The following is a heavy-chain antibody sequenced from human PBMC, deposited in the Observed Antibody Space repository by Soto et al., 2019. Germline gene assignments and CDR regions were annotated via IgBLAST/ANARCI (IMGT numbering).Heavy chain of an antibody. V-gene: IGHV1-18*01. CDR1: GYTFTSYG. CDR2: ISAYNGNT. D-gene: IGHD6-6*01. J-gene: IGHJ5*02. Sequence: GASVKVSCKASGYTFTSYGISWVRQAPGQGLEWMGWISAYNGNTNYAQKLQGRVTMTTDTSTSTAYMELRSLRSDDTAVYYCARSVEYSSSPGFDPWGQGTLVTVSS. CDR3: ARSVEYSSSPGFDP.